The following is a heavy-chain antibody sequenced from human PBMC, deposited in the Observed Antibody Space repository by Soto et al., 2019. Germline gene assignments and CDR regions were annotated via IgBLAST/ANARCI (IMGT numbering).Heavy chain of an antibody. CDR1: GGTFSSYA. V-gene: IGHV1-69*13. D-gene: IGHD2-15*01. CDR3: AVMGGDTTPDGRYYHYRDMDV. J-gene: IGHJ6*02. CDR2: IIPIFGTA. Sequence: ASVKVSCKASGGTFSSYAISWVRQAPGQGREWMGGIIPIFGTANYAQKFQGRVTITADESTSTAYMELSRLRSEDTAVYFCAVMGGDTTPDGRYYHYRDMDVWGQGXSVTVYS.